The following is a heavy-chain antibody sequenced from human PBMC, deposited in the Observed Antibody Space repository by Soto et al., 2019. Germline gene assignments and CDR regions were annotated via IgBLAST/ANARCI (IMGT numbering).Heavy chain of an antibody. CDR2: IYYSGST. CDR1: GGSISSSSYY. J-gene: IGHJ4*02. CDR3: ARTIGFDYDFWSGYSINFDY. Sequence: PSETLSLTCTVSGGSISSSSYYWGWIRQPPGKGLEWIGSIYYSGSTYYNPSLKSRVTISVDTSKNQFSLKLSSVTAADTAVYYCARTIGFDYDFWSGYSINFDYWGQGTLVTVAS. D-gene: IGHD3-3*01. V-gene: IGHV4-39*01.